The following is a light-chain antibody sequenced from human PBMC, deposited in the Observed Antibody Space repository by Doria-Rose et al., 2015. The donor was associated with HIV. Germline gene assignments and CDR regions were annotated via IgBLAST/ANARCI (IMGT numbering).Light chain of an antibody. J-gene: IGKJ1*01. Sequence: QSPSSLSASVGDRVTITCRASQSISSYLNWYQQKPGKAPKLLIYAASSLQSGVPSRFSGSGSGTDFTLTISSLRPEDFATYYCQQSYSTPWTFGQGTKVEIK. V-gene: IGKV1-39*01. CDR1: QSISSY. CDR2: AAS. CDR3: QQSYSTPWT.